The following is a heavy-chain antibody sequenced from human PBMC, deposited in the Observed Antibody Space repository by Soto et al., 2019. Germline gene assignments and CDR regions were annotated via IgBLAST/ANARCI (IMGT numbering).Heavy chain of an antibody. J-gene: IGHJ6*02. D-gene: IGHD2-15*01. CDR1: GLPISNAW. CDR2: IKTKSEGGPT. CDR3: NTGSVEGV. Sequence: EVQLVESGGGFIQPGGSLRLSCAASGLPISNAWMNWVRQAPGKGLEWGGRIKTKSEGGPTDYAAAVKGRFTVSRDDSKNTLYLHMNSLDNEYTAVYYCNTGSVEGVWGQGTMVTVSS. V-gene: IGHV3-15*07.